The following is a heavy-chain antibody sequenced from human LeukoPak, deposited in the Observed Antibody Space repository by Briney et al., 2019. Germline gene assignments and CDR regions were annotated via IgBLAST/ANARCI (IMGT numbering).Heavy chain of an antibody. V-gene: IGHV1-69*13. CDR1: GGTFSSYA. J-gene: IGHJ4*02. CDR3: ARAAWFYDSSGYYFDY. CDR2: IIPIFGTA. D-gene: IGHD3-22*01. Sequence: SVKVSCKASGGTFSSYAISWVRQAPGQGLEWMGGIIPIFGTANYAQKFQGRVTITADESTSTAYMELSSLRSEDTAVYYCARAAWFYDSSGYYFDYWGQGTLVTVSS.